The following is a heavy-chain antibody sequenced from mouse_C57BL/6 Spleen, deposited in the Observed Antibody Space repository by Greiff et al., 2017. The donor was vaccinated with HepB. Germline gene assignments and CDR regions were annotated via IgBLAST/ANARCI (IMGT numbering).Heavy chain of an antibody. Sequence: QVQLQQPGAELVMPGASVKLSCKASGYTFTSYWMHWVKQRPGQGLEWIGEIDPSDSYTNYNQKFKGQSTLTVDKSSSTAYMQLSSLTSEDSAVYYCARSEGNYGHAMDYWGQGTSVTVSS. CDR2: IDPSDSYT. D-gene: IGHD2-1*01. J-gene: IGHJ4*01. CDR1: GYTFTSYW. CDR3: ARSEGNYGHAMDY. V-gene: IGHV1-69*01.